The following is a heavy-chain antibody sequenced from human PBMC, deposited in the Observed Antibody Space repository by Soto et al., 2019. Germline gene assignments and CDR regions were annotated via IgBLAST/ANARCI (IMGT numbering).Heavy chain of an antibody. J-gene: IGHJ4*02. D-gene: IGHD4-17*01. Sequence: SETLSLTCTVSGGSISSSSYYWGWLRQPPGKGLEWIGSIYYSGSTYYNPSLKSRVTISVDTSKNQFSLKLSSVTAADTAVYYCARHATTVRPWDYWGQGTLVTVSS. CDR2: IYYSGST. CDR1: GGSISSSSYY. CDR3: ARHATTVRPWDY. V-gene: IGHV4-39*01.